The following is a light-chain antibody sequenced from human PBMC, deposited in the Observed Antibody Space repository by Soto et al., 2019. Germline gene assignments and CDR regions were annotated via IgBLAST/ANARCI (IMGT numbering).Light chain of an antibody. CDR3: QSYDSSLSGVV. J-gene: IGLJ2*01. Sequence: QSVLTQPPSVSGAPGQRVTISCTGSSSNIGAGYDVHWYQQLPGTAPKLLIYGNSKRPSGVPDRFSGSKSGTSAYLAITGIQAEDEADYYCQSYDSSLSGVVFGGGTKLTVL. CDR1: SSNIGAGYD. V-gene: IGLV1-40*01. CDR2: GNS.